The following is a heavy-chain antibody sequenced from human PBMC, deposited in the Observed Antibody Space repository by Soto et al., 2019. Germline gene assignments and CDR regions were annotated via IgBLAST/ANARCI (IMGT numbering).Heavy chain of an antibody. J-gene: IGHJ5*01. CDR3: AKGFSTGLYVDS. CDR1: GDSVTSYSYY. V-gene: IGHV4-61*01. D-gene: IGHD6-19*01. Sequence: QVQLQESGPGLVKPSGTLSLTCSVSGDSVTSYSYYWTWIRQPPGKTLEWVGFILSSGGTSTNPSLRRRLSTSVDTSKNQCAMRLTSVTAADTGVYFCAKGFSTGLYVDSWGRGAQVTVSS. CDR2: ILSSGGT.